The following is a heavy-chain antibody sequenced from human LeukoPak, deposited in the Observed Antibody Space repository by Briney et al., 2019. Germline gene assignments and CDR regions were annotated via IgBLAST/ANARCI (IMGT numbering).Heavy chain of an antibody. CDR1: GFTFSSYA. CDR3: ARDQIAVAGMPKGVKAGYCYMDV. J-gene: IGHJ6*03. V-gene: IGHV3-30-3*01. CDR2: ISYDGSNK. Sequence: GGSLRLSCAASGFTFSSYAMHWVRQAPGKGLEWVAVISYDGSNKYYADSVKGRFTISRDNSKNTLYLQMNGLRAEDTAVYYCARDQIAVAGMPKGVKAGYCYMDVWGKGTTVTVSS. D-gene: IGHD6-19*01.